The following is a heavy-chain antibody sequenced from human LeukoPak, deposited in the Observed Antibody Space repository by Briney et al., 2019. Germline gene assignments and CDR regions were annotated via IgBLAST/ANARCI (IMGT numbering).Heavy chain of an antibody. CDR1: GGSFSGYY. D-gene: IGHD6-13*01. CDR3: ARVVSSSWYTGNYYYGMDV. CDR2: INHSGST. V-gene: IGHV4-34*01. J-gene: IGHJ6*02. Sequence: PSETLSLTCAVYGGSFSGYYWSWIRQPPGKGLEWTGEINHSGSTNYNPSLKSRVTISVDKSKNQFSLKLSSVTAADTAVYYCARVVSSSWYTGNYYYGMDVWGQGTTVTVSS.